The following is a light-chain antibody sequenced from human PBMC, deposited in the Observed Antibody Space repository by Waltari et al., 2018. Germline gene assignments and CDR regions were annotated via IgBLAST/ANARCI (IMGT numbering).Light chain of an antibody. CDR2: VYREGSH. Sequence: QLVLTQSPSASASLGASVKLTCTLSSGHSSNLIAWHQQQPEKGPRYLMKVYREGSHSKGDKIPDRFSGPSSGADRYLTISSLQSEDEADYYCQTGGHGTWVFGGGTKLTVL. V-gene: IGLV4-69*01. CDR1: SGHSSNL. J-gene: IGLJ3*02. CDR3: QTGGHGTWV.